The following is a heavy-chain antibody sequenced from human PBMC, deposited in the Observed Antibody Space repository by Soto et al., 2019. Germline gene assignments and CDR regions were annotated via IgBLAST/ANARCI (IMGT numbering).Heavy chain of an antibody. CDR2: IIPILGTA. CDR3: ARDLSKQVRGVRLIKPDWYYYGMDV. J-gene: IGHJ6*02. CDR1: GGTFSSYA. Sequence: SVKVSCKASGGTFSSYAISWVRQAPGQGLEWMGGIIPILGTANYAQKFQGRVTITADESTSTAYMELSSLRSEDTAVYYCARDLSKQVRGVRLIKPDWYYYGMDVWGQGTTVTVS. V-gene: IGHV1-69*13. D-gene: IGHD2-8*01.